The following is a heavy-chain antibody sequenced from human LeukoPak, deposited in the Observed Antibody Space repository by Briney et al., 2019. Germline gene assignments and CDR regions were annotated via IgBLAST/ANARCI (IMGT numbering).Heavy chain of an antibody. D-gene: IGHD5-12*01. CDR2: ISSSSSYI. V-gene: IGHV3-21*01. J-gene: IGHJ4*02. CDR1: GFTFSSYS. CDR3: AKEEGGYSGYDALVS. Sequence: PGGSLRLSCAASGFTFSSYSMNWVRQAPGKGLEWVSSISSSSSYIYYANSVKGRFTISRDNSKNTLYLQMNSLRAEDTAVYYCAKEEGGYSGYDALVSWGQGTLVTVSS.